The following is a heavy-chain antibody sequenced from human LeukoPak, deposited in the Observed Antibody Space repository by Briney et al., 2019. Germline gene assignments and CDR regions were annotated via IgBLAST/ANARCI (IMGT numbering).Heavy chain of an antibody. V-gene: IGHV1-46*01. CDR1: GYTFTNYY. J-gene: IGHJ5*02. CDR2: INPSGGST. Sequence: EASVKVSCKASGYTFTNYYMVWVRQAPGQGLEWMGLINPSGGSTTYAQKFQGRVTVTRDTSTSTVYMGLSSLRSEDTAIYYCASGGAGDMYNFFDPWGQGTLVTVSS. D-gene: IGHD3-16*01. CDR3: ASGGAGDMYNFFDP.